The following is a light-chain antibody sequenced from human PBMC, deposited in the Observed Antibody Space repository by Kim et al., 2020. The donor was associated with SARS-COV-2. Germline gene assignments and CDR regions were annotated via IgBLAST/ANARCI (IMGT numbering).Light chain of an antibody. J-gene: IGKJ4*01. CDR2: GAS. V-gene: IGKV3-15*01. CDR3: QQYYNWPLT. CDR1: QTVTDY. Sequence: EIVMTQSPATLSVSPGDTVTLSCRASQTVTDYLAWYQQRPGQAPRRLIFGASTRANGVPARFSGGGSGTDFTLTISSLQSEEFATYYCQQYYNWPLTFGGGTKLEI.